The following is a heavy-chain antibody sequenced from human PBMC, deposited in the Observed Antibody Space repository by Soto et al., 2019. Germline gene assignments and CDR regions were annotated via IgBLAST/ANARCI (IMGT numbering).Heavy chain of an antibody. D-gene: IGHD3-22*01. CDR1: GGSISSGGYS. Sequence: PSETLSLTCAVSGGSISSGGYSWAWIRPPPGKGLEWIGYIFYSGSTNYNPSLKSRVTISVDTSKNQFSLKLSSVTAADTAVYYCARGYYYDSSGSHNWFDPWGQGTLVTVSS. CDR3: ARGYYYDSSGSHNWFDP. J-gene: IGHJ5*02. V-gene: IGHV4-61*08. CDR2: IFYSGST.